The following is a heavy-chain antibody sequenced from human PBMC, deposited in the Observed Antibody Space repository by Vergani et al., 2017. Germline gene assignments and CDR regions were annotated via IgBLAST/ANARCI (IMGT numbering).Heavy chain of an antibody. D-gene: IGHD3-22*01. CDR2: IWYDGSNK. CDR3: ARGIDYYDSSGSQPYEHFDY. J-gene: IGHJ4*02. Sequence: QVQLVESGGGVVQPGRSLRLSCAASGFTFSSYGMHWVRQAPGKGLEWVAVIWYDGSNKYYADSVKGRFTISRDNSKNTLYLQMNSLRAEDTAVYYCARGIDYYDSSGSQPYEHFDYWGQGTLVTVAS. V-gene: IGHV3-33*01. CDR1: GFTFSSYG.